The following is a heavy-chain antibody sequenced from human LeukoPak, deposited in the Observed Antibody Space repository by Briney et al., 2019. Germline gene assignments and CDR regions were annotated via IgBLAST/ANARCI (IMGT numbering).Heavy chain of an antibody. D-gene: IGHD2-15*01. Sequence: SETLSLTCSVSGGSISSGTYYWSWIRQPAGKGLEWIGRIFTNGATNYNPSLKSRVTISVDTSKNQFSLKLSSVTAADTAVYYCARSVEGYCSGGSCYSYYYYMDVWGKGTTVTVSS. CDR2: IFTNGAT. CDR1: GGSISSGTYY. V-gene: IGHV4-61*02. J-gene: IGHJ6*03. CDR3: ARSVEGYCSGGSCYSYYYYMDV.